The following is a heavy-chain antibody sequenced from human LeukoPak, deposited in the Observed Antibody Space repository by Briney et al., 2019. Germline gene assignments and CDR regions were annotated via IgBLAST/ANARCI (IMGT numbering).Heavy chain of an antibody. Sequence: GGSLRLSCAASGFTVSSNSMSWVRQAPGKGLEWVSVIYSGGSTYYADSVKGRFTISRDNSKNTLYLQMNSLRAEDTAVYYCARELVNWFDPWGQGTLVTVSS. D-gene: IGHD1-7*01. V-gene: IGHV3-66*02. CDR3: ARELVNWFDP. CDR2: IYSGGST. CDR1: GFTVSSNS. J-gene: IGHJ5*02.